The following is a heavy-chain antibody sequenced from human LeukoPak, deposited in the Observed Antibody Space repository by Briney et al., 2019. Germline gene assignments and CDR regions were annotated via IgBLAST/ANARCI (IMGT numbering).Heavy chain of an antibody. Sequence: ASVKVSCKASGYTFTSYDINWVRQATGQGLEWMVWMNPNSGNTGYAQKFQGRVTMTRNTSISTAYMELSSLRSEDTAVYYCARSKIQLWLSNDYGMDVWGQGTTVTVSS. CDR2: MNPNSGNT. CDR1: GYTFTSYD. D-gene: IGHD5-18*01. CDR3: ARSKIQLWLSNDYGMDV. V-gene: IGHV1-8*01. J-gene: IGHJ6*02.